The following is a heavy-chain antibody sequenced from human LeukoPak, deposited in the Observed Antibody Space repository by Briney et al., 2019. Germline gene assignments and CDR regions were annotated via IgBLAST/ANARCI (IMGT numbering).Heavy chain of an antibody. V-gene: IGHV3-21*01. CDR3: ARDTSTVTNREFDY. CDR1: GXTFSSYN. Sequence: GSLRLSFAASGXTFSSYNMNWVRQAPGKGLEWVSLISSDTSYIHYADSVKGRFTISRDNAKNSVFLQMNSLRAEDTAAYYCARDTSTVTNREFDYWGQGTLVTVSS. J-gene: IGHJ4*02. D-gene: IGHD4-17*01. CDR2: ISSDTSYI.